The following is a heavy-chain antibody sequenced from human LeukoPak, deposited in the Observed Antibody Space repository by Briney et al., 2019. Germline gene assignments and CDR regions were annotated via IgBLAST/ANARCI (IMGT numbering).Heavy chain of an antibody. V-gene: IGHV3-23*01. D-gene: IGHD6-19*01. CDR1: GFTFSSYA. J-gene: IGHJ5*02. Sequence: GGSLRLSCAASGFTFSSYAMSWVRQAPGKGLEDGSAISGSGCSTYYADSVKGRFTIYRDNSKNTLYLQMHSLRAEDTAVYYCAKVIAVAGTWSWFDPWGQGTLVTVSS. CDR2: ISGSGCST. CDR3: AKVIAVAGTWSWFDP.